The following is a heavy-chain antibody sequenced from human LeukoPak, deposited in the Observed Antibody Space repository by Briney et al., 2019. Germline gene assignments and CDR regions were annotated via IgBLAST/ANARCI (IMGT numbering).Heavy chain of an antibody. V-gene: IGHV1-69*04. D-gene: IGHD5-12*01. CDR2: IIPIFGIA. CDR1: GGTFSSYA. CDR3: ARDLGSGYDLGFDY. Sequence: SVKVSCKASGGTFSSYAISWVRQAPGQGLEWMGRIIPIFGIANYARKFQGRVTITADKSTSTAYMELSSLRSEDTAVYYCARDLGSGYDLGFDYWGQGTLVTVSS. J-gene: IGHJ4*02.